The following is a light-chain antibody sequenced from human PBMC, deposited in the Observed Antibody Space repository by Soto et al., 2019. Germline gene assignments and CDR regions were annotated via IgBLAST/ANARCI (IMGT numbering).Light chain of an antibody. CDR2: GAS. Sequence: DIQMTQSPSSLSVSVGDRVTITCRASQSISRYLNWYQQKAGKAPKLLIYGASSLVSGVPSRFSGSGSGTDFTLTISSLQPEDFATYYCQQTYKTPPNTFGQGTKLEIK. V-gene: IGKV1-39*01. CDR1: QSISRY. CDR3: QQTYKTPPNT. J-gene: IGKJ2*01.